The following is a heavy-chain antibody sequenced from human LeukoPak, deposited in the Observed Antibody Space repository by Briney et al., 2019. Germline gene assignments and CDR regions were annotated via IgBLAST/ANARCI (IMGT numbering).Heavy chain of an antibody. D-gene: IGHD3-22*01. CDR2: IYYSGST. J-gene: IGHJ3*02. CDR3: ARAPRYYDSSGYYHFGAFDI. V-gene: IGHV4-31*03. CDR1: GGSISSGGYY. Sequence: SQTLSLTCTVSGGSISSGGYYWSWIRQHPGKGLEWIGYIYYSGSTYYNPSLKSRVTISVDTSKNQFSPKLSSVTAADTAVYYCARAPRYYDSSGYYHFGAFDIWGQGTMVTVSS.